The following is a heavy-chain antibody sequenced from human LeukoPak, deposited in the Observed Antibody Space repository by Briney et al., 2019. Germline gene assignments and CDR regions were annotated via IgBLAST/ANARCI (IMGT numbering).Heavy chain of an antibody. CDR2: IYHSGST. D-gene: IGHD6-19*01. CDR3: ARPFLRFSSGWHFDY. V-gene: IGHV4-38-2*02. Sequence: SETLSLTCTVSGYSISSGYYWGWIRQPPGKGLEWIGSIYHSGSTYYNPSLKSRVTISIDTSKNQFSLKLSSVTAADTAIYYCARPFLRFSSGWHFDYWGQGILVTVSS. CDR1: GYSISSGYY. J-gene: IGHJ4*02.